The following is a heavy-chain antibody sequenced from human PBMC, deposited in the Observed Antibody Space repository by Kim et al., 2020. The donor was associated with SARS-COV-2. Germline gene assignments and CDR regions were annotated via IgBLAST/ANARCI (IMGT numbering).Heavy chain of an antibody. V-gene: IGHV1-18*01. CDR1: GYIFTNYR. J-gene: IGHJ2*01. D-gene: IGHD1-26*01. CDR2: INAYNGNT. CDR3: ARGGGSSASLGYSDL. Sequence: ASVKVSCKASGYIFTNYRISWVRQAPGQGLEWMGWINAYNGNTNYAQKLQGRVTMTTDTSTSTAYMELRSLTSDDTAVYYCARGGGSSASLGYSDLWGRGTLVPVSS.